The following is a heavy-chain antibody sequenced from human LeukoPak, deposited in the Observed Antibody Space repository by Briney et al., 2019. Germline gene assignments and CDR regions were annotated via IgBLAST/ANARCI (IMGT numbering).Heavy chain of an antibody. CDR3: AKGCQCPSGLSSWSDP. CDR2: LSGSGDGQ. Sequence: GGSLRLSCSASGFTFTNYGMSWVRQAPGKGLEWVSGLSGSGDGQFYADSVDGRFTISRDIFNNIWYLQMNSLRAEDTAVYYCAKGCQCPSGLSSWSDPRGQGTLVAVSS. D-gene: IGHD1-14*01. CDR1: GFTFTNYG. J-gene: IGHJ5*02. V-gene: IGHV3-23*01.